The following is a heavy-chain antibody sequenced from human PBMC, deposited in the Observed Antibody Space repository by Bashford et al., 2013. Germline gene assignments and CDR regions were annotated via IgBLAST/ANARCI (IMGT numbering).Heavy chain of an antibody. V-gene: IGHV3-23*01. J-gene: IGHJ4*02. CDR2: ISDKAT. CDR1: KFIFDNFA. Sequence: GSLRLSCAASKFIFDNFAMSWVRQAPGKGLDWVSGISDKATFYADSVKGRFTISRDNAKNVLYLQMNSLRHEDTAVYYCVGGIVDTWSYWGQGVLVTVSS. D-gene: IGHD1-26*01. CDR3: VGGIVDTWSY.